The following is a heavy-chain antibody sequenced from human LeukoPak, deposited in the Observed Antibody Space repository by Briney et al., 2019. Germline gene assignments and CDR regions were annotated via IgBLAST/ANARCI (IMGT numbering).Heavy chain of an antibody. V-gene: IGHV4-4*09. CDR1: GGSISSYY. Sequence: SETLSLTCTVSGGSISSYYWSWIRQPPGKGLEWIGYIYTSGSTNYNPSFKSRVTISVDTSKNQFSLKLSSVTAADTAVYYCARQMSSSSLFDYWGQGTLVTVSS. J-gene: IGHJ4*02. CDR3: ARQMSSSSLFDY. CDR2: IYTSGST. D-gene: IGHD6-6*01.